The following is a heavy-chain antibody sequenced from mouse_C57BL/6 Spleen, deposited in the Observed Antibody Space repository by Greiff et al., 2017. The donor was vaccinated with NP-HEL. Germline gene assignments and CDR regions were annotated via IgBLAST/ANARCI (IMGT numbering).Heavy chain of an antibody. V-gene: IGHV1-42*01. CDR2: INPSTDGT. D-gene: IGHD2-12*01. Sequence: EVQLQQSGPELVKPGASVKISCKASGYSFTGYYMNWVKQSPEKSLEWIGEINPSTDGTTYNQKFKAKATLTVDKSSSTAYMQLKSLTSEDSAVYFCARSYYSPIDYWGQGTTLTVSS. J-gene: IGHJ2*01. CDR1: GYSFTGYY. CDR3: ARSYYSPIDY.